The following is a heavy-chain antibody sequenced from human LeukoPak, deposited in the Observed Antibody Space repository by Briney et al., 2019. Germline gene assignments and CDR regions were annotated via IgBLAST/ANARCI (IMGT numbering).Heavy chain of an antibody. V-gene: IGHV1-69*05. CDR3: ARDRSRGYSYGYCFDY. J-gene: IGHJ4*02. Sequence: SVKVSCKASGGTFSSYAISWVRQAPGQGLEWMGRIIPIFGTANYAQKSQGRVTITTDESTSTAYMELSSLRSEDTAVYYCARDRSRGYSYGYCFDYWGQGTLVTVSS. CDR1: GGTFSSYA. CDR2: IIPIFGTA. D-gene: IGHD5-18*01.